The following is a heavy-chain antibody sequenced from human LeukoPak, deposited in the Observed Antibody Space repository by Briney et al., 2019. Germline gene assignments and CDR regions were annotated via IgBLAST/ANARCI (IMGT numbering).Heavy chain of an antibody. J-gene: IGHJ4*02. CDR2: IYSGGST. CDR1: GFTVSSNY. Sequence: GGSLRLSCAASGFTVSSNYMSWVRQAPGKGLEWVSVIYSGGSTYYADSVKGRFTISRDNSKNTLYLQMKSLRAEDTAVYYCARGSLMTTVTTFWGQGTLVTVSS. D-gene: IGHD4-17*01. CDR3: ARGSLMTTVTTF. V-gene: IGHV3-66*01.